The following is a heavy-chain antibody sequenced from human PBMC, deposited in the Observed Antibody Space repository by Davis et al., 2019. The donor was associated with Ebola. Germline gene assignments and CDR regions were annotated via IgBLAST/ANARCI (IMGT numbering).Heavy chain of an antibody. CDR3: ARVAYSSSMGMDV. D-gene: IGHD6-13*01. J-gene: IGHJ6*02. V-gene: IGHV3-21*01. Sequence: GESLKISCAASGFTFSSYSMNWVRQAPGKGLEWVSSISSSSSYIYYADSVKGRFTISRDNAKSSLYLQINSLRAEDTAVYYCARVAYSSSMGMDVWGQGTTVTVSS. CDR1: GFTFSSYS. CDR2: ISSSSSYI.